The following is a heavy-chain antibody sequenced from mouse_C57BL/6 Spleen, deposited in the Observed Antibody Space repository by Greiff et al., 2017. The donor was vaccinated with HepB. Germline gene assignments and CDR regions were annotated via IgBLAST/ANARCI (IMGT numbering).Heavy chain of an antibody. Sequence: EVQLQQSGAELVRPGASVKLSCTASGFNIKDDYMHWVKQRPEQGLEWIGWIDPENGDTEYASKFQGKATITADTSSNTAYLQLRSLTSEDTAVYYCTTLPGGGFDYWGQSTTLTVSS. V-gene: IGHV14-4*01. CDR3: TTLPGGGFDY. CDR1: GFNIKDDY. J-gene: IGHJ2*01. CDR2: IDPENGDT. D-gene: IGHD4-1*01.